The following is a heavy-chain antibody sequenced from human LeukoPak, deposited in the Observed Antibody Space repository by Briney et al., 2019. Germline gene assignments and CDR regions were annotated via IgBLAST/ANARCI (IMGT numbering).Heavy chain of an antibody. Sequence: PGGSLRLSCVGFGFSFDDYGMSWVRQAPGKGLEWVSGINWNGDDTGYADSVRGRFTISRDNAKSTLYLQMNNLRAEDTALYYRARGGPGYCSSTSCTEAYWGLGTLVTVFS. V-gene: IGHV3-20*04. CDR1: GFSFDDYG. CDR3: ARGGPGYCSSTSCTEAY. CDR2: INWNGDDT. J-gene: IGHJ4*02. D-gene: IGHD2-2*01.